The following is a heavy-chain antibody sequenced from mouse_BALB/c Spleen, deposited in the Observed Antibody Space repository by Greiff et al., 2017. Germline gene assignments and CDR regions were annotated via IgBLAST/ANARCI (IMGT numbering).Heavy chain of an antibody. CDR1: GFNIKDYY. V-gene: IGHV14-4*02. CDR2: IDPENGDT. D-gene: IGHD2-14*01. CDR3: NADYRYDVGHAMDY. J-gene: IGHJ4*01. Sequence: VQLQQSGAELVRPGASVKLSCTASGFNIKDYYMHWVKQRPEQGLEWIGWIDPENGDTEYAPKFQGKATMTADTSSNSAYLQLSSLTSKDTAVYYCNADYRYDVGHAMDYWGQGTSVTVSS.